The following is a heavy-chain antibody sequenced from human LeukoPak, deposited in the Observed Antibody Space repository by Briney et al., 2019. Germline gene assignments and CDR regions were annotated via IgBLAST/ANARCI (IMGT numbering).Heavy chain of an antibody. D-gene: IGHD3-9*01. V-gene: IGHV4-34*01. Sequence: SETLSLTCAVYGGSFSGYYWSWIRQPPGKGLEWIGEINHSGSTNYNPSLKSRVTISVDTSKNQFSLKLSSVTAADTAVYYCARFYDILTGYSIGNWSDPWGQGTLVTVSS. CDR3: ARFYDILTGYSIGNWSDP. CDR1: GGSFSGYY. J-gene: IGHJ5*02. CDR2: INHSGST.